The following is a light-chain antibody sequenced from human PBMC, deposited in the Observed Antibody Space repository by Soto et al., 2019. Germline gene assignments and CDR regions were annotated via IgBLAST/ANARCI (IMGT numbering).Light chain of an antibody. CDR3: QQYNNWPPLT. CDR1: QSVSNN. CDR2: GAS. J-gene: IGKJ4*01. Sequence: EIVMTQSPATLSVSPGERATLSCRASQSVSNNLAWYQQKPGQAPRLLIYGASTRDTGIPARFSGSGSGTEFTLTISSLQSEDFVVYYCQQYNNWPPLTFGGGTKVEIK. V-gene: IGKV3-15*01.